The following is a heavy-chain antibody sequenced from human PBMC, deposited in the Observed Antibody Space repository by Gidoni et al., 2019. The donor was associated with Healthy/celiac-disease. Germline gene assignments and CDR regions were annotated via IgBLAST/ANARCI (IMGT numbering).Heavy chain of an antibody. V-gene: IGHV3-30*04. CDR2: ISYDGSNK. D-gene: IGHD3-22*01. CDR1: GFTFSSSA. J-gene: IGHJ4*02. Sequence: QVQLVESGGGVVQPGRSLRLSCAASGFTFSSSAMHWVRQAPGKGLEWVAVISYDGSNKYYADSVKGRFTISRDNSKNTLYLQMNSLRAEDTAVYYCARDEYYDSSGYYYGPEFDYWGQGTLVTVSS. CDR3: ARDEYYDSSGYYYGPEFDY.